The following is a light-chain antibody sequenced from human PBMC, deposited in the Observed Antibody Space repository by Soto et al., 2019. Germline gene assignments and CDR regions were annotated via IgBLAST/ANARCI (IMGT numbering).Light chain of an antibody. CDR2: WAS. J-gene: IGKJ1*01. Sequence: MVNIQFPDSLAVSLGARATINCTSSESVLSSSNNKNYLAWYQQKPGQPPKVLIYWASTRESGVPDRFSGSGSGTNFTLTISSLEAEDFAVYYCLQHDSSPQTFGQGTKVDIK. CDR1: ESVLSSSNNKNY. V-gene: IGKV4-1*01. CDR3: LQHDSSPQT.